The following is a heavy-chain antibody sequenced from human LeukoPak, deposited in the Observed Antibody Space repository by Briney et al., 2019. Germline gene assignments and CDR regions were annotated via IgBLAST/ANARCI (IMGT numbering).Heavy chain of an antibody. CDR3: ARLNCSGGSCYSVDH. CDR2: TYYSGST. V-gene: IGHV4-31*03. CDR1: GDSIRSGGYY. Sequence: SETLSLTCTVSGDSIRSGGYYWSWIRQHPGKGLEWIGYTYYSGSTYYNPSLKSRVTISIDTYKNQFSLKLSSVTAADAAVYFCARLNCSGGSCYSVDHWGQGTLITVSS. D-gene: IGHD2-15*01. J-gene: IGHJ5*02.